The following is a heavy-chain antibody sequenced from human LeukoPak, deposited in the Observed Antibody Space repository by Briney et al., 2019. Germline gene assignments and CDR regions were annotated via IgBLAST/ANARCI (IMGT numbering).Heavy chain of an antibody. CDR1: GYTFTGYY. J-gene: IGHJ4*02. V-gene: IGHV1-2*02. CDR2: INPNSGGT. CDR3: ARDSCSLSSCPFFGY. Sequence: ASVKVSCKASGYTFTGYYMHWVRQAPGQGLEWMGWINPNSGGTNYAQKFQGRVTMTRDTSMTTAYMELSSLISDDTAVYYCARDSCSLSSCPFFGYWGQGILVTVSS. D-gene: IGHD2-2*01.